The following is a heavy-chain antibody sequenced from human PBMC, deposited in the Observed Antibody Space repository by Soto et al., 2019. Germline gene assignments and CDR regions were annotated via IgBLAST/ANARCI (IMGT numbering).Heavy chain of an antibody. V-gene: IGHV6-1*01. Sequence: PSQTLSLTCAISGDSVSSNNVAWNWVRQSPSRGLEWLGRTYYTSKWNYDYAVSVKSRISVAPDTSKNQFSLQVNFVTPEDTAVYYCARGRNSAFDYWGQGTLVTVS. D-gene: IGHD5-18*01. CDR2: TYYTSKWNY. CDR1: GDSVSSNNVA. J-gene: IGHJ4*02. CDR3: ARGRNSAFDY.